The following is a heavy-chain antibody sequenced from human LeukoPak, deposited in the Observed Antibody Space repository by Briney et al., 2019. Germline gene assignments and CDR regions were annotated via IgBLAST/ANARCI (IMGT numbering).Heavy chain of an antibody. J-gene: IGHJ4*02. Sequence: ASVKVSCKASGGTFSSYAISWVRQAPGQGLEWMGRIIPILGIANYAQKFQGRVTITADKSTSTAYMELSSLRSEDTAVYYCARGGQQLVPLDYWGQGTLVTVSS. CDR1: GGTFSSYA. D-gene: IGHD6-13*01. CDR3: ARGGQQLVPLDY. V-gene: IGHV1-69*04. CDR2: IIPILGIA.